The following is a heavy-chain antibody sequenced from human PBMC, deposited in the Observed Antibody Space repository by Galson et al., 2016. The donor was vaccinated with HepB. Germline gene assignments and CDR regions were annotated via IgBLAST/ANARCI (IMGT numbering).Heavy chain of an antibody. J-gene: IGHJ4*02. CDR2: ISAYNGNT. V-gene: IGHV1-18*01. CDR3: ATLRFLEWYNFDY. Sequence: SVKVSCKASGYTFYNYDISWVRQAPGQGLEWMGWISAYNGNTNYAQKFEGRLAMTTDTSTSTAYMELRRLSSDDTAVYYCATLRFLEWYNFDYCGQGTLVTVSS. CDR1: GYTFYNYD. D-gene: IGHD3-3*01.